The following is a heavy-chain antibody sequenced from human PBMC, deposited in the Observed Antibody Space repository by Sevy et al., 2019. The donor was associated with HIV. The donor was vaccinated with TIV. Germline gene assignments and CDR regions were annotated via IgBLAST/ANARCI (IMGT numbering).Heavy chain of an antibody. J-gene: IGHJ3*02. CDR1: GFTFSSYS. CDR2: ISSSSYYK. D-gene: IGHD3-22*01. V-gene: IGHV3-21*01. Sequence: GGSLRLSCVVSGFTFSSYSMNWVRQAPGKGLEWVSSISSSSYYKYYADSLKGRFTISRDNAKNSLYLQMNSLRVEDTAVHYCARDEGSSGFDAFDIWGQGTMVTVSS. CDR3: ARDEGSSGFDAFDI.